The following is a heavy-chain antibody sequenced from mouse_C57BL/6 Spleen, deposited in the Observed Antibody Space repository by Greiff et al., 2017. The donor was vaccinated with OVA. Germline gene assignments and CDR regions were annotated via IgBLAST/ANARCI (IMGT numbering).Heavy chain of an antibody. CDR1: GYSFTGYY. V-gene: IGHV1-42*01. J-gene: IGHJ1*03. D-gene: IGHD1-1*01. CDR2: INPSTGGT. CDR3: ARRELRYGYFDV. Sequence: EVQLQQSGPELVKPGASVKISCKASGYSFTGYYMNWVKQSPEKSLEWIGEINPSTGGTTYNQKFKAKATLTVDKSSSTAYMQLKSLTSEDSAVYYCARRELRYGYFDVWGTGTTVTVSS.